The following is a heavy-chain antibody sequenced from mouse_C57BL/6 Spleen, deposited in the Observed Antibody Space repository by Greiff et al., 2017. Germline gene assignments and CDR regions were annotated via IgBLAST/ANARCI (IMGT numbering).Heavy chain of an antibody. CDR1: GYTFTDYE. CDR3: TRLITGTEGFPFDY. J-gene: IGHJ2*01. Sequence: QVQLQQSGAELVRPGASVTLSCKASGYTFTDYEMHWVKQTPVHGLEWIGAIDPETGGTAYNQKFKGKAILTADKSSSTAYMGLRSLTSEDSAVYYCTRLITGTEGFPFDYWGQGTTLTVSS. D-gene: IGHD4-1*01. CDR2: IDPETGGT. V-gene: IGHV1-15*01.